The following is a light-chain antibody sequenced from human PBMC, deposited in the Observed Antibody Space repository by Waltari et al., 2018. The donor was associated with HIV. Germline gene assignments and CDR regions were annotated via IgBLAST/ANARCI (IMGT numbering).Light chain of an antibody. CDR3: QQHNSYSRT. J-gene: IGKJ1*01. CDR1: QSISSW. CDR2: KAF. Sequence: DIQMTQSPSTLSASVGDRVTITCRASQSISSWLAWYQQRPGKAPKLLIYKAFSLQTGVPSRFSGSGSGTEFTLTISSLQPEDFATYYCQQHNSYSRTFGQGTKVEIK. V-gene: IGKV1-5*03.